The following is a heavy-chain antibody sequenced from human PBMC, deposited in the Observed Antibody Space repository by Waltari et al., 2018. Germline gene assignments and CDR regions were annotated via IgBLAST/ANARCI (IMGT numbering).Heavy chain of an antibody. Sequence: EVQLVESGGGLVQPGGSLRLSCAASGFTFSSYEMNWVRQAPGEGLEWVSYISSSGSTIYYADSVKGRFTISRDNAKNSLYLQMNSLRAEDTAVYYCARDNGPAFDYWGQGTLVTVSS. J-gene: IGHJ4*02. V-gene: IGHV3-48*03. CDR3: ARDNGPAFDY. CDR1: GFTFSSYE. CDR2: ISSSGSTI. D-gene: IGHD2-15*01.